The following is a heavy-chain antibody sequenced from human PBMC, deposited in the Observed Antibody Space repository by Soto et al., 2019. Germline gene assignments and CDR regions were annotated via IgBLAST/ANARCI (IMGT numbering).Heavy chain of an antibody. CDR3: ARCRHYYDRGAFDI. Sequence: QVQLQQWGTRLLKPSETLSLTCAVFGGSFSDYYWSWLRQPPGKGLEWIGEINHSGSSNYSPSLKSQVTISVDTSKNQFSLTLSSVTAADTAVYYCARCRHYYDRGAFDIWGQGTMVTVSS. J-gene: IGHJ3*02. V-gene: IGHV4-34*01. D-gene: IGHD3-22*01. CDR2: INHSGSS. CDR1: GGSFSDYY.